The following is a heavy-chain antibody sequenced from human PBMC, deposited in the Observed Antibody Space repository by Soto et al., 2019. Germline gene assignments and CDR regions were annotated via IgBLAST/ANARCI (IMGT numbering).Heavy chain of an antibody. CDR2: ISYDGTNK. CDR3: AKVPDTAMEDYYGMDV. V-gene: IGHV3-30*18. Sequence: GSLRLSCAASGFIFSNYGMHWVRQAPGKGLEWVAVISYDGTNKYYADSVKGRFTSSRDNSKNTVYLQMNSLRTEDTAVYYCAKVPDTAMEDYYGMDVWGQGTTVTVSS. D-gene: IGHD5-18*01. J-gene: IGHJ6*02. CDR1: GFIFSNYG.